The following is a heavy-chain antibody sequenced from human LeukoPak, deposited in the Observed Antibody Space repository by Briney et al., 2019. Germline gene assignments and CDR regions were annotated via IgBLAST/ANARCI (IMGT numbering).Heavy chain of an antibody. J-gene: IGHJ5*02. D-gene: IGHD3-10*01. CDR1: GGTFSSNA. V-gene: IGHV1-69*04. CDR2: ILPIVGIA. CDR3: ARDHIGLRGVIILPENWFDP. Sequence: GASVKVSCKATGGTFSSNAISWGRQVPGQGLEWMGRILPIVGIANYAQKSQGRVTITADKSTSTAYMELSSLRSEDTAVYYCARDHIGLRGVIILPENWFDPWGQGTLVTVSS.